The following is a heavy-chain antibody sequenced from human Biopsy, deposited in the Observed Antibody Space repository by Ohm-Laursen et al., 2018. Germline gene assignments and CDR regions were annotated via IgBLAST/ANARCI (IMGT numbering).Heavy chain of an antibody. Sequence: GASVKVSCKASAYTLTDYYLHWVRQAPGQGLEWMGWINLDSGGTNYAQKFQGRVTMTRDTSISTVQMELSSLRSDDTAVYYCARVGFSSTWPPDRHDAFDIWGQETMVTVS. CDR2: INLDSGGT. CDR3: ARVGFSSTWPPDRHDAFDI. V-gene: IGHV1-2*02. CDR1: AYTLTDYY. D-gene: IGHD6-13*01. J-gene: IGHJ3*02.